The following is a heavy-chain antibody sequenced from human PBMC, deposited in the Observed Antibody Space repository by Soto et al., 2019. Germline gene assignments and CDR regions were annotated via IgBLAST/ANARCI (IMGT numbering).Heavy chain of an antibody. D-gene: IGHD3-22*01. CDR3: ARLPNYYDSSGYYDYFDY. Sequence: LTCTVAGGSISSSSYYWGWIRQPPGKGLEWIGSIYYSGSTYYNPSLKSRVTISVDTSKNQFSLKLSSVTAADTAVYYCARLPNYYDSSGYYDYFDYWGQGTLVTVSS. J-gene: IGHJ4*02. CDR1: GGSISSSSYY. V-gene: IGHV4-39*01. CDR2: IYYSGST.